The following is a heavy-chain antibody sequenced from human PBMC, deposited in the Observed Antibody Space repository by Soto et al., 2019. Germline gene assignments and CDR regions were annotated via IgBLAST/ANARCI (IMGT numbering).Heavy chain of an antibody. D-gene: IGHD2-21*02. CDR3: ARRAPSLVTAGRPDDGLDL. V-gene: IGHV5-51*01. J-gene: IGHJ6*02. Sequence: LGESLKISCKGSGYSFNSYWIGWARQMPEKGLEWMGVIYPADSDTRYSPSFQGQVIISADTSISTAFLQWSSLKASDTAIYYCARRAPSLVTAGRPDDGLDLWGQGTTVTVSS. CDR2: IYPADSDT. CDR1: GYSFNSYW.